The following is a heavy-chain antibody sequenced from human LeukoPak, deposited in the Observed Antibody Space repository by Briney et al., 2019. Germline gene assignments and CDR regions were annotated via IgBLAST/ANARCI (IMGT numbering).Heavy chain of an antibody. J-gene: IGHJ3*02. D-gene: IGHD3-3*01. Sequence: KPSETLSLTCTVSDGSISSYFWGWIRQPPRKGLEWIWYIFYSGSTNYTPSLKSRVTISVDTSQNHFSLKLSSVTAADTAVYYCARSGPYYDFWSGTRGAFDIWGQGTMVTVSS. CDR1: DGSISSYF. CDR2: IFYSGST. V-gene: IGHV4-59*01. CDR3: ARSGPYYDFWSGTRGAFDI.